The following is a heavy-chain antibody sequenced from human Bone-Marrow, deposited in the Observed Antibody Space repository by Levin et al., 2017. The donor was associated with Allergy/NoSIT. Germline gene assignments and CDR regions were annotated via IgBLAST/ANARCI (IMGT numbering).Heavy chain of an antibody. J-gene: IGHJ4*02. CDR2: ISYDETNK. CDR1: GFPFSSYA. D-gene: IGHD3-3*01. Sequence: QSGGSLRLSCAASGFPFSSYAMHWVRQAPGKGLEWVAVISYDETNKYYADSVRGRFTISRDISKNMVYLEMNSLRPEDTAVYYCAKDRRFLGVGASPGGYWGQGALVTVSS. V-gene: IGHV3-30*18. CDR3: AKDRRFLGVGASPGGY.